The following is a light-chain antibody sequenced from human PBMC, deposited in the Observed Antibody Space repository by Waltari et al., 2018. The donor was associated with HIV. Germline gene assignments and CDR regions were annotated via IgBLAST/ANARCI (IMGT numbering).Light chain of an antibody. J-gene: IGLJ3*02. CDR1: SSNIGAGYD. CDR2: GNS. Sequence: QSVLPQPPSVSGAPGQRVTISCTGSSSNIGAGYDVHWYQQLPGTAPKLLIYGNSNRPSGVPDRFSGSKSGTSASLAITGLQPDDETDYYCQSYDSSLSNWVFGGGTKLTVL. V-gene: IGLV1-40*01. CDR3: QSYDSSLSNWV.